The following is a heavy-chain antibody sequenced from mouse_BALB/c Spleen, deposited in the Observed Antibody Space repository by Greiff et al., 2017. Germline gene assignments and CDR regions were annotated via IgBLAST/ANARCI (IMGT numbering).Heavy chain of an antibody. CDR3: ARSGYDYDGPLAY. J-gene: IGHJ3*01. CDR2: IDPANGNT. D-gene: IGHD2-4*01. V-gene: IGHV14-3*02. CDR1: GFNIKDTY. Sequence: EVQLQQSGAELVKPGASVKLSCTASGFNIKDTYMHWVKQRPEQGLEWIGRIDPANGNTKYDPKFQGKATITADTSSNTAYLQLSSLTSEDTAVYYCARSGYDYDGPLAYWGQGTLVTVSA.